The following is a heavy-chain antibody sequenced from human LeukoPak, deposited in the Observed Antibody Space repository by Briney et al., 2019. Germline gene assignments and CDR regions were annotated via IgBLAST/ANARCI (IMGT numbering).Heavy chain of an antibody. CDR2: INQNGREK. V-gene: IGHV3-7*01. D-gene: IGHD6-19*01. Sequence: PGXXLRRSCAASGFSFNSYWMNWVRQAQGKGLEWVANINQNGREKDYVDSVKGRFTTYRDNAKNSLYLQISSLRAEDAAVYYCARDQGAGSDYWGQGALVTVSS. J-gene: IGHJ4*02. CDR3: ARDQGAGSDY. CDR1: GFSFNSYW.